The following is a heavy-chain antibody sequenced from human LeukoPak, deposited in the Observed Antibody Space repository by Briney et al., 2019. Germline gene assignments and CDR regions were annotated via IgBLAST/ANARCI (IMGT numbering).Heavy chain of an antibody. V-gene: IGHV1-18*01. CDR2: ISVRHGNT. J-gene: IGHJ4*02. CDR1: GYTFSEFV. Sequence: ASVKVSCKTSGYTFSEFVITWVRQAPGQGLESMGWISVRHGNTHYAQKFHDRLTLTTDTSTRTAYMELKSLTSDDTAVYYCARDLESDEGDYGDVLPGYWGQGTLLTVSS. CDR3: ARDLESDEGDYGDVLPGY. D-gene: IGHD4-17*01.